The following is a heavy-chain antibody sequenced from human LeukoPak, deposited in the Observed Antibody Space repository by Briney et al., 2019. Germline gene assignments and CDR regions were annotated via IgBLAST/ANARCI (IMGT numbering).Heavy chain of an antibody. CDR1: SGSISSYDYY. CDR2: IYHSGTT. J-gene: IGHJ4*02. Sequence: SETLSLTCTVSSGSISSYDYYWTWIRQHPRKGLEWIGYIYHSGTTYYNPSLKSRVTISVDTSENQFSLKLTAVTAADSAMYYCARYSGNYRFFDYWGPGTLVTVSS. CDR3: ARYSGNYRFFDY. V-gene: IGHV4-31*03. D-gene: IGHD1-26*01.